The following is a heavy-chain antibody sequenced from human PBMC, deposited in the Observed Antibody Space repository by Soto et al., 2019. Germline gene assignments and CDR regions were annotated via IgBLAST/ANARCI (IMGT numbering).Heavy chain of an antibody. Sequence: SETLSLTCTVSGGSISSSSYYWGWIRQPPGKGLEWIGSIYYSGSTYYNPSLKSRVTISVDTSKNQFSLKLSSVTAADTAVYYCARLQDHNVVVPACYIDYWGQGTLVTVSS. CDR1: GGSISSSSYY. V-gene: IGHV4-39*01. D-gene: IGHD2-2*01. J-gene: IGHJ4*02. CDR3: ARLQDHNVVVPACYIDY. CDR2: IYYSGST.